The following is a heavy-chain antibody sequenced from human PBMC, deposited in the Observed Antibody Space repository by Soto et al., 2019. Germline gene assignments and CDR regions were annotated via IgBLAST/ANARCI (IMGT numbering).Heavy chain of an antibody. Sequence: SETLSLTCTVSGGSISSGGYYWSWIRQHPGKGLEWIGYIYYSGSTYYNPSLKSRVTISVDTSKNQFSLKLSSVTAADTAVYYCARYFVWLFDYWGQGTLVTVSS. J-gene: IGHJ4*02. CDR2: IYYSGST. V-gene: IGHV4-31*03. CDR3: ARYFVWLFDY. CDR1: GGSISSGGYY. D-gene: IGHD3-9*01.